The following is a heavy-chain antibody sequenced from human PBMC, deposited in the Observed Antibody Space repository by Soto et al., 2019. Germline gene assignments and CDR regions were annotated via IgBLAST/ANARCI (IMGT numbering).Heavy chain of an antibody. Sequence: EVQLVESVGGLVQHGGSLRLSCAASGFTFGSNWMSWVRQAPGKGLEWVANIKRDGSEKYYVDSVKGRFIISRDNAKNTLYLQMNSLRADDTAVYYCASLEWESSGYADYWGPGTLVTVSS. V-gene: IGHV3-7*03. D-gene: IGHD3-3*01. J-gene: IGHJ4*02. CDR1: GFTFGSNW. CDR2: IKRDGSEK. CDR3: ASLEWESSGYADY.